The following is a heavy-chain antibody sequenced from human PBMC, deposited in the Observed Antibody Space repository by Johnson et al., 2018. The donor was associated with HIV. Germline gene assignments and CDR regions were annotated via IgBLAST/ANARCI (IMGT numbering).Heavy chain of an antibody. CDR3: AKAWELLGRRAALDI. J-gene: IGHJ3*02. CDR2: IRHDGSNT. Sequence: QMQLVESGGGVVQPGRSLRLSCAASGFTFSSYAMHWVRQAPGKGLEWVAFIRHDGSNTYYADSVRGLFTLSRDNSKNTVYLQMNSLRAEDTAVYYCAKAWELLGRRAALDIWGQGTMVTVSS. CDR1: GFTFSSYA. D-gene: IGHD1-26*01. V-gene: IGHV3-30*02.